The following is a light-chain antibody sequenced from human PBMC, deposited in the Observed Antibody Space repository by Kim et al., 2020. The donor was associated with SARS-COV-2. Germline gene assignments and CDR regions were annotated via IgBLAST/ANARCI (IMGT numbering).Light chain of an antibody. CDR3: QQRSNLWT. V-gene: IGKV3-11*01. J-gene: IGKJ2*02. CDR2: DAS. Sequence: LSLSPGERATLSCRASQSVSSSLAWYQQKPGQAPRLLIYDASNRATGIPARFSGSGSGTDFTLTISSLEPGDFAVYYCQQRSNLWTFGQGTKLEI. CDR1: QSVSSS.